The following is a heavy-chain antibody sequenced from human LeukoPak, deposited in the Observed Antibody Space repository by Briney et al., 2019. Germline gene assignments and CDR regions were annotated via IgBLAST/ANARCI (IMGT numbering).Heavy chain of an antibody. CDR3: EKDWSCDM. V-gene: IGHV3-23*01. CDR2: ISDSGSKT. Sequence: GGSLRLSCAASGFTFITYAMTWVRQAPGKGLEWVSAISDSGSKTYYADSVKGRFTISRDNSKNTLYLQMNSLRPEDTAVYYCEKDWSCDMWGQGTMVTVSS. J-gene: IGHJ3*02. CDR1: GFTFITYA.